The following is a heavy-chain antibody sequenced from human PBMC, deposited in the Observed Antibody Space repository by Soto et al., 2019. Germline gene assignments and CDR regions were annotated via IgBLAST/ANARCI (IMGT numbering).Heavy chain of an antibody. CDR3: ARSIDSSGYYFSNC. CDR1: GGSISSYY. CDR2: MHHSGST. V-gene: IGHV4-59*01. Sequence: SETLSLACTVSGGSISSYYWSWIRQSPGKGLEWIGYMHHSGSTNYNPSLKSRVTTSVDTSRNQFSLKLTSVTAADTAVYYCARSIDSSGYYFSNCWGQGILVTSPQ. D-gene: IGHD3-22*01. J-gene: IGHJ4*02.